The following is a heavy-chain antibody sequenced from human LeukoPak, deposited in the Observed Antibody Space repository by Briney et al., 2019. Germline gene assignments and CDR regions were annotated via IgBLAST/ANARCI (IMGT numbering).Heavy chain of an antibody. J-gene: IGHJ4*02. V-gene: IGHV3-23*01. D-gene: IGHD6-13*01. CDR1: GSTFNNYA. CDR3: AKDFEGYSSSWYYFDY. CDR2: ISGSGGRT. Sequence: GGSLRLSCAASGSTFNNYAMSWVRQAPGKGLEWVSTISGSGGRTYYADSVKGRFTISRDNSKNTLYLQMNSLRAEDTAIYYCAKDFEGYSSSWYYFDYWGQGTLVTVSS.